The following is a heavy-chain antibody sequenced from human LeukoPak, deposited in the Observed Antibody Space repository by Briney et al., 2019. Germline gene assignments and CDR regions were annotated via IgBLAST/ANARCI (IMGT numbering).Heavy chain of an antibody. CDR2: IYHSGST. Sequence: SETLSLTCTASGYSISSGYYWGWIRQPPGKGLEWIGSIYHSGSTYYNPSLKSRVTISVDTSKNQFSLKLSSVTAADTAVYYCARDPGYSSGWYGTQNWFDPWGQGTLVTVSS. D-gene: IGHD6-19*01. CDR1: GYSISSGYY. J-gene: IGHJ5*02. CDR3: ARDPGYSSGWYGTQNWFDP. V-gene: IGHV4-38-2*02.